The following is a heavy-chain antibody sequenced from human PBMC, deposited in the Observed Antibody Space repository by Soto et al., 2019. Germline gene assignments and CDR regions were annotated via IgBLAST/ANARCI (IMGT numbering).Heavy chain of an antibody. J-gene: IGHJ4*02. V-gene: IGHV1-2*02. Sequence: GASVKVSCKASGYSFTDYHIHWVRQAPGQGLEWMGWINPNSGGTKSAEKFQGRVTMTRDTSISTAYMELSRLTSDDTAVYYCASAAVTGTAGLDFWGQGTQVTVSS. CDR3: ASAAVTGTAGLDF. CDR1: GYSFTDYH. CDR2: INPNSGGT. D-gene: IGHD6-19*01.